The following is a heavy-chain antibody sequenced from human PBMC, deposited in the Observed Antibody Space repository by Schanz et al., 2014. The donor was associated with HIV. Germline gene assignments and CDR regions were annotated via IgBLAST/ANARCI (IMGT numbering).Heavy chain of an antibody. CDR2: IWYDGSNK. V-gene: IGHV3-33*01. CDR1: GFTFSYYG. D-gene: IGHD2-15*01. J-gene: IGHJ4*02. CDR3: ARGGIWEWDQPDFDY. Sequence: QVQLVESGGGVVQPGRSLRLSCAASGFTFSYYGMHWVRQAPGKGLEWVAVIWYDGSNKYYADSVKGRFTISRDNSKNTLYLQMNSLRAEDTAMYYCARGGIWEWDQPDFDYWGQGTLVTVSS.